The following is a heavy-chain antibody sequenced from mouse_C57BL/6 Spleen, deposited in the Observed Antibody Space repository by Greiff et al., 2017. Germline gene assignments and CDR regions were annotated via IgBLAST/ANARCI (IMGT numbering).Heavy chain of an antibody. CDR1: GFPFSSYG. D-gene: IGHD4-1*02. CDR3: ARHSQLFDY. J-gene: IGHJ2*01. CDR2: ISSGGSYT. V-gene: IGHV5-6*01. Sequence: VQLQQSGGDLVKPGGSLKLSCAASGFPFSSYGMSWVRQTPDKRLEWVATISSGGSYTDYPDSVKGRFTISRDNAKNTLYLQMSSLKSEDTAMYYCARHSQLFDYWGQGTTLTVSS.